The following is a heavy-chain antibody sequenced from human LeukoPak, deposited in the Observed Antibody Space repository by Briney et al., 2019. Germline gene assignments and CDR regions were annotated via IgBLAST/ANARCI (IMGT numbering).Heavy chain of an antibody. CDR2: ISSSSSYI. CDR1: GFTFSSYS. J-gene: IGHJ4*02. CDR3: ARGYYDFWSGYSN. Sequence: PGGCLRLSCAASGFTFSSYSMNWVRQAPGKGLEWVSSISSSSSYIYYADSVKGRLNSLYLQMNSLRAEDTAVYYCARGYYDFWSGYSNWGQGTLVTVSS. V-gene: IGHV3-21*01. D-gene: IGHD3-3*01.